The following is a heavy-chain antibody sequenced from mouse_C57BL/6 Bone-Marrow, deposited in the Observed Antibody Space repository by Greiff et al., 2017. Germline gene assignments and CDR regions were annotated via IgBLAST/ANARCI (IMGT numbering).Heavy chain of an antibody. D-gene: IGHD1-1*01. Sequence: QVHVKQPGAELVRPGSSVKLSCKASGYTFTSYWMHWVKQRPIQGLEWIGNIDPSDSETHYNQKFKDKATLTVDKSSSTAYMQLSSLTSEDSAVXYCARIRFYYYGSSYEDYWGQGTTLTVSS. CDR3: ARIRFYYYGSSYEDY. V-gene: IGHV1-52*01. CDR2: IDPSDSET. J-gene: IGHJ2*01. CDR1: GYTFTSYW.